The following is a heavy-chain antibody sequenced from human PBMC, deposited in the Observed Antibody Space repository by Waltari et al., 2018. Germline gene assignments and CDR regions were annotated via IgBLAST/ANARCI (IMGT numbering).Heavy chain of an antibody. D-gene: IGHD3-22*01. J-gene: IGHJ4*02. V-gene: IGHV1-69*01. CDR3: ARDDSSGCGNDVLDY. CDR2: IIPNVSTA. Sequence: QVQLVQSGAEVKKPGSSVKVSCKASGGTFSSYAISWVRQAPGEGLEWMGGIIPNVSTANYSQKFQGRVTSSADESTSTADMELSRLRSEDTAVDYGARDDSSGCGNDVLDYWGQGTLVTVSS. CDR1: GGTFSSYA.